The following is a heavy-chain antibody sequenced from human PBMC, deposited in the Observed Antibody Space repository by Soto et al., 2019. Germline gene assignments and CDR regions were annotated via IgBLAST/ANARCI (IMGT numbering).Heavy chain of an antibody. D-gene: IGHD1-26*01. J-gene: IGHJ6*02. Sequence: SETLSLTCTVSGGSISSGGYYWSWIRQHPGKGLEWIGYIYYSGSTYYNPSLKSRVTISVDTSKNQFSLKLSSVTAADTAVYYCARDLWAVGATSHYYYYGMDVWGQGTTVTVSS. CDR1: GGSISSGGYY. CDR2: IYYSGST. V-gene: IGHV4-31*03. CDR3: ARDLWAVGATSHYYYYGMDV.